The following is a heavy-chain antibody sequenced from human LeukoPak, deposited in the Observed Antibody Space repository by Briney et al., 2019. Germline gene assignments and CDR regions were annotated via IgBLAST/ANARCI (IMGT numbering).Heavy chain of an antibody. CDR3: ARDSDYGGNLGYFDY. CDR2: ISGSGGST. J-gene: IGHJ4*02. V-gene: IGHV3-23*01. D-gene: IGHD4-23*01. Sequence: HPGGSLRLSCAASGFTFSSYAMSWVRQAPGKGLEWVSAISGSGGSTYYADSVKGRFTISRDNSKNTLSLQMNSLRAEDTAVYYCARDSDYGGNLGYFDYWGQGTLVTVSS. CDR1: GFTFSSYA.